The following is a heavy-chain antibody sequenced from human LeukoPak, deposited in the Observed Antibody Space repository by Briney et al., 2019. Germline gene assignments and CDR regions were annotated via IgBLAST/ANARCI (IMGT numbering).Heavy chain of an antibody. Sequence: SEALSLTCAVSGYSISSGHYWGWPRPPPGKGLEWIGSIYHSGSTYYNPSLTSRVTISVDTSKNQFSLKLSSVTAADTAVYYCARGDSGYDYYFDYWGQGTLVTVSS. D-gene: IGHD5-12*01. V-gene: IGHV4-38-2*01. CDR2: IYHSGST. J-gene: IGHJ4*02. CDR1: GYSISSGHY. CDR3: ARGDSGYDYYFDY.